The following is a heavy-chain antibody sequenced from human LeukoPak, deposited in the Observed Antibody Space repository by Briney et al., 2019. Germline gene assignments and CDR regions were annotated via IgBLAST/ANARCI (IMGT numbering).Heavy chain of an antibody. CDR1: GDSVSTVYSA. V-gene: IGHV6-1*01. D-gene: IGHD1-14*01. J-gene: IGHJ4*02. Sequence: SQTLSLTCAISGDSVSTVYSAWNWIRQSPSGGLEWLGRTYYRSKWNYDYAISVQSRITINPDTSKNQFSLQLNSVTPEDTAVYYCARDKYHLDYWGPGTLVTVSS. CDR2: TYYRSKWNY. CDR3: ARDKYHLDY.